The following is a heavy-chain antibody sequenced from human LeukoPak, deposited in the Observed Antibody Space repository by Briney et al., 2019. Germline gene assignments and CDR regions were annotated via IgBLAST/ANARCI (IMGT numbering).Heavy chain of an antibody. CDR3: TRELSGSQDY. CDR2: IYYSGST. V-gene: IGHV4-4*02. Sequence: SETLSLTCAVSGGSISSSNWWTWVRPPPGKGLEWIGEIYYSGSTNYNPSLKSRVTISVDRSKNQFSLKLSSVTAADTAVYYCTRELSGSQDYWGQGTLVTVSS. D-gene: IGHD3-22*01. CDR1: GGSISSSNW. J-gene: IGHJ4*02.